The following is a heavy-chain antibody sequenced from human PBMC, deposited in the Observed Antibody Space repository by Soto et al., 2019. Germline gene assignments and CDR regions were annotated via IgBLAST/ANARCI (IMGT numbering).Heavy chain of an antibody. CDR1: GGTFSSYI. V-gene: IGHV1-69*02. CDR2: IIPILGIA. J-gene: IGHJ4*02. CDR3: ATHFGSSGN. D-gene: IGHD3-10*01. Sequence: QVQLVQSGAEVKKPGSSVKVSCKASGGTFSSYIISWVRQAPGQGLEWMGRIIPILGIANYAQKFQGRVTITADKSTSTAYMELSSLRSEDKAVYYCATHFGSSGNWGQGTLVTVSS.